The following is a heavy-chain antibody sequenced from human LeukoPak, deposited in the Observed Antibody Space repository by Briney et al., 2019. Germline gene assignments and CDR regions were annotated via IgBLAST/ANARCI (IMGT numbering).Heavy chain of an antibody. CDR1: GFTFSSYG. CDR2: ISYDGSNK. V-gene: IGHV3-30*18. D-gene: IGHD5-18*01. Sequence: PGGSLRPSCAASGFTFSSYGMHWVRQAPGKGLEWVAVISYDGSNKYYADSVKGRFTISRDNSKNTLYLQMNSLRAEDTAVYYCANSKVYSYGWAAIDYWGQGTLVTVSS. J-gene: IGHJ4*02. CDR3: ANSKVYSYGWAAIDY.